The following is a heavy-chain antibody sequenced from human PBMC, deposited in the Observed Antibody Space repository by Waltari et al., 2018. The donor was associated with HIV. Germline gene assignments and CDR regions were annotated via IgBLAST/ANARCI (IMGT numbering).Heavy chain of an antibody. CDR2: ISYSGST. J-gene: IGHJ4*02. Sequence: QVQLQESGPGLVKPSETLSPTCNVPSDAFKNDHWKWIRQPPGKELEWIGYISYSGSTKYGPSLKSRVTMSLVSSKNQFSLKLRSVTAADTAVYFCARGRRWLQFHGHYYFDYWGQGTLVTVSS. V-gene: IGHV4-59*01. D-gene: IGHD3-10*01. CDR1: SDAFKNDH. CDR3: ARGRRWLQFHGHYYFDY.